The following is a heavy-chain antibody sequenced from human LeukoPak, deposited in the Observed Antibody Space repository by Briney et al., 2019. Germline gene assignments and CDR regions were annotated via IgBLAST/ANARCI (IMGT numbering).Heavy chain of an antibody. D-gene: IGHD4-17*01. Sequence: SETLSLTCAVYGGSFSGYYWSWIRQPPGKGLEWIGEINHSGSTNYNPSLKSRVTISVDTSKNQFSLKLSSVTAADTAVYYCATGPNGDYRYYYYGMDVWGQGTTVTVSS. V-gene: IGHV4-34*01. CDR1: GGSFSGYY. CDR3: ATGPNGDYRYYYYGMDV. J-gene: IGHJ6*02. CDR2: INHSGST.